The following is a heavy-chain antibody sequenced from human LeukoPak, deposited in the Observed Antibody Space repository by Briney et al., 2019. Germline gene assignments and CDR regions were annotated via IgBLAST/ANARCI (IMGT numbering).Heavy chain of an antibody. J-gene: IGHJ4*02. CDR3: ARARVGLAAAATGYFDY. V-gene: IGHV4-59*01. D-gene: IGHD6-13*01. CDR2: IYYSGST. CDR1: GGSISNYY. Sequence: KPSETLSLTCTVSGGSISNYYWSWIRQPPGKGLEWIGYIYYSGSTNYNPSLKSRVTISVDTSKNQFSLKLSSVTAADTAVYYCARARVGLAAAATGYFDYWGQGTLVTVSS.